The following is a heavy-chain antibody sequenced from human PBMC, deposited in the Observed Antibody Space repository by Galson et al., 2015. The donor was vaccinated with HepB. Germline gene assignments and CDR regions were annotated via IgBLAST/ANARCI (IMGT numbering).Heavy chain of an antibody. D-gene: IGHD3-10*01. CDR1: GGTFSSYA. J-gene: IGHJ6*03. CDR3: ASLITMVQGVIMYGHYYYYYMDV. Sequence: SVKVSCKASGGTFSSYAISWVRQAPGQGLEWMGGIIPIFGTANYAQKFQGRVTITADESTSTAYMELSSLRSEDTAVYYCASLITMVQGVIMYGHYYYYYMDVWGKGTTVTVSS. CDR2: IIPIFGTA. V-gene: IGHV1-69*13.